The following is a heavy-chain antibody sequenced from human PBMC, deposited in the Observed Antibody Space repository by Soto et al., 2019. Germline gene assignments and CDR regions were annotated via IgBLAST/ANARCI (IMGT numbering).Heavy chain of an antibody. CDR2: ISGSGGST. CDR1: GFTFSSYA. Sequence: GGSLRLSCASSGFTFSSYAMSWVRQAPGKGLGWVSAISGSGGSTYYADSVKGRFTISRDNSKNTLYLQMNSLRAEDTAVYYCAGISGAVAEEPGYYYYGMDVWGQGTTVTVSS. CDR3: AGISGAVAEEPGYYYYGMDV. V-gene: IGHV3-23*01. D-gene: IGHD6-19*01. J-gene: IGHJ6*02.